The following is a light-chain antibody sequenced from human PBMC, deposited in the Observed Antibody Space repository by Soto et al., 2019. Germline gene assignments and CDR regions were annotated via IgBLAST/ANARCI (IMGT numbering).Light chain of an antibody. CDR2: LSSDGSH. V-gene: IGLV4-69*01. J-gene: IGLJ2*01. CDR1: SGHSSYA. Sequence: QPVLTQSPSASASVGTSVKLTCTLSSGHSSYAIAWHQQQPEKGPRYLMKLSSDGSHSKGDGIPDRFSGSSSGAERYLTISSLQSEDEADYYCQTWGTGNVVFCGGTKLTVL. CDR3: QTWGTGNVV.